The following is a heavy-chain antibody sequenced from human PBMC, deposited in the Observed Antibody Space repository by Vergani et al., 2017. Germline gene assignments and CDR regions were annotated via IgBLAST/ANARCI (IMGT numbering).Heavy chain of an antibody. CDR2: IIPILGIA. CDR3: ARETMTTVTYTENCFDP. CDR1: GGTFSSYT. J-gene: IGHJ5*02. Sequence: QVQLVQSGAEVKKPGSSVKVSCKASGGTFSSYTISWVRQAPGQGLEWMGRIIPILGIANYAQKFQGRVTITADKSTSTAYMELSSLRSEDTAVYYCARETMTTVTYTENCFDPWGQGTLVTVSS. D-gene: IGHD4-17*01. V-gene: IGHV1-69*08.